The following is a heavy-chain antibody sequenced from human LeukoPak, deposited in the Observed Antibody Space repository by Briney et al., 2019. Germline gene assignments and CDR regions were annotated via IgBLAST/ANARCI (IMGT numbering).Heavy chain of an antibody. CDR2: ISSSGNTI. Sequence: KTGGSLRLSCAASGFTFNDYYMSWIRQAPGKGLEWVSYISSSGNTIYYADSVKGRFTISRDNAKNSLYLQMNSLRAEDTAVYYCARRGYYCSSTSCYTDYWGQGTLVTVSS. J-gene: IGHJ4*02. V-gene: IGHV3-11*04. CDR3: ARRGYYCSSTSCYTDY. D-gene: IGHD2-2*02. CDR1: GFTFNDYY.